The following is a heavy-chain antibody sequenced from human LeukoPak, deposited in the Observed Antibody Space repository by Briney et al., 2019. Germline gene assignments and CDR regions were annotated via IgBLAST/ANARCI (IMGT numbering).Heavy chain of an antibody. V-gene: IGHV4-61*02. CDR1: GGSISSGSYY. Sequence: NPSETLSLTCTVSGGSISSGSYYWSWIRQPAGKGLEWIGRIYTSGSTNYNPSLKSRVTISVDTPKNQFSLKLSSVTAADTAVYYCARSSSSGYNDRSGYFHHWGQGTLVTVSS. D-gene: IGHD3-22*01. J-gene: IGHJ1*01. CDR3: ARSSSSGYNDRSGYFHH. CDR2: IYTSGST.